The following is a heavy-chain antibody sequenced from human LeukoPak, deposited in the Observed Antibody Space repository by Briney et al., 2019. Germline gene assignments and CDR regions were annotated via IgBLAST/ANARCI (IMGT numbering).Heavy chain of an antibody. Sequence: GASVKVSCKASGYTFTGYYMHWVRQAPGQRLEWMGWINRNSGGTNYAQKFQGRVTMTRDTSISTAYMELSRLRSDDTAVYYCARPSYGDYDPYDYWGQGTLVTVSS. CDR2: INRNSGGT. D-gene: IGHD4-17*01. CDR1: GYTFTGYY. CDR3: ARPSYGDYDPYDY. J-gene: IGHJ4*02. V-gene: IGHV1-2*02.